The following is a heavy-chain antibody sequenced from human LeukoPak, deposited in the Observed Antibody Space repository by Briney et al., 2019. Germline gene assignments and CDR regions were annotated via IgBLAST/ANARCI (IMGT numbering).Heavy chain of an antibody. D-gene: IGHD4-23*01. Sequence: ASVKVSCKASGYTFTSYGISWVRQAPGQGLEWMGWISVSNGNTYYAQRLQGRVTMTTDTSTSTAYMELKSLRSDDTAVYYCAREGNFGGIDYWGQGALVTVSS. CDR3: AREGNFGGIDY. CDR1: GYTFTSYG. CDR2: ISVSNGNT. V-gene: IGHV1-18*01. J-gene: IGHJ4*02.